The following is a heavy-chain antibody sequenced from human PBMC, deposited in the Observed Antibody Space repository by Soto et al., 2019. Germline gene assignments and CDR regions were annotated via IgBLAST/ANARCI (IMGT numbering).Heavy chain of an antibody. CDR1: GGSISTGGYY. CDR2: FYYSGST. Sequence: TLSLTCTVSGGSISTGGYYWNWIRQHPGKSLERIGYFYYSGSTYYNPSLKSRVTISVNTSKNQFSLNLSSVTAADTAVYYCARSVFPWGQGTLVTVSS. CDR3: ARSVFP. V-gene: IGHV4-31*03. J-gene: IGHJ5*02.